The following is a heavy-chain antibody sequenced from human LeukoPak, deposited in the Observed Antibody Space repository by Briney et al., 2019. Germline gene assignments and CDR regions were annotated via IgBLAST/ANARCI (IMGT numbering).Heavy chain of an antibody. V-gene: IGHV1-18*01. CDR3: ARRPMVRGRYNWFDP. J-gene: IGHJ5*02. D-gene: IGHD3-10*01. CDR2: ISAYNGNT. Sequence: GASVKVSCKASGYTFTSYGISWVRQAPGQGLEWMGWISAYNGNTNYAQKLQGRVTMATDTSTSTAYMELRSLRSDDTAVYYCARRPMVRGRYNWFDPWGQGTLVTVSS. CDR1: GYTFTSYG.